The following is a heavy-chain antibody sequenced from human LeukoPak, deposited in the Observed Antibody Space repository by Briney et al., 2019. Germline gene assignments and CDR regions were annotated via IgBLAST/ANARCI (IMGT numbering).Heavy chain of an antibody. CDR3: ARVGAFYSFYFGMDI. Sequence: GGSLRLSCVASGFMFSSYEMNWVRQAPEKGLEWVSYISNSGNNIDYADSVKGRFTISRDNAKNSQYLQMNNLRAEDTAVYYCARVGAFYSFYFGMDIWGQGTTVAVSS. CDR2: ISNSGNNI. CDR1: GFMFSSYE. J-gene: IGHJ6*02. V-gene: IGHV3-48*03. D-gene: IGHD4-17*01.